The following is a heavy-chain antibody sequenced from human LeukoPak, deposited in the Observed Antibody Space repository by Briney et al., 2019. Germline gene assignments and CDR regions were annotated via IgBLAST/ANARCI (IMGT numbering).Heavy chain of an antibody. CDR1: GFTFSSFW. V-gene: IGHV3-7*01. CDR3: AKYDVWSGFSYDC. Sequence: GGSLRLSCAASGFTFSSFWMSWVRQAPGKGLEWVANVKRDGSEKYYVDSLKGRFTTSRDNAKNSLYLEMNSLTVEGTAVYYCAKYDVWSGFSYDCWGQGTLVTVSS. J-gene: IGHJ4*02. D-gene: IGHD3-3*01. CDR2: VKRDGSEK.